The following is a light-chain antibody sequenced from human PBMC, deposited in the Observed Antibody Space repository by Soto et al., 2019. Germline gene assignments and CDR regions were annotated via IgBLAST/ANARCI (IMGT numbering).Light chain of an antibody. J-gene: IGLJ1*01. Sequence: QSVLTQPPSASGTPGQRVTISCSGSNSNIGSNTVNWYQQLPGTAPKLLIYYDNLRPSGVPDRISGSGSGTSASLAISGLQSDDEADYYCAAWDDSLNGRVFGTGTKVTVL. CDR1: NSNIGSNT. CDR3: AAWDDSLNGRV. CDR2: YDN. V-gene: IGLV1-44*01.